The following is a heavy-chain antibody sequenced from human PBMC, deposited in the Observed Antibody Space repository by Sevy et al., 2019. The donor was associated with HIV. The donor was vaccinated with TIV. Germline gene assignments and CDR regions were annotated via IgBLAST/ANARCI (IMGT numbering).Heavy chain of an antibody. J-gene: IGHJ6*02. CDR1: GYIFTDYY. CDR2: INSDSGVT. V-gene: IGHV1-2*02. D-gene: IGHD4-17*01. CDR3: ARLTTQPTSDLYRLDV. Sequence: ASVKVSCKASGYIFTDYYIHWVRQAPGQGLEWMAWINSDSGVTNYAQRFQGEVTVTRDTSLSTAYLELTNLKSNDTAIYYCARLTTQPTSDLYRLDVWGQGTTVPVSS.